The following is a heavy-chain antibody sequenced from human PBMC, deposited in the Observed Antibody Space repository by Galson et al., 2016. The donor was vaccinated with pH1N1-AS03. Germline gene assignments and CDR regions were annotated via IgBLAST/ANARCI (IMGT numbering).Heavy chain of an antibody. CDR1: EFTFSNYA. CDR3: TRPAVGGPFDAFDI. Sequence: SLRLSCAASEFTFSNYAVHWVLQATGKRLECVTIIAHDGSNKYYADFVKARLTISRDNSKNTLYLQMNSLRAEDTAVYYCTRPAVGGPFDAFDIWGQGTMVTVSS. V-gene: IGHV3-30-3*01. J-gene: IGHJ3*02. CDR2: IAHDGSNK. D-gene: IGHD2-15*01.